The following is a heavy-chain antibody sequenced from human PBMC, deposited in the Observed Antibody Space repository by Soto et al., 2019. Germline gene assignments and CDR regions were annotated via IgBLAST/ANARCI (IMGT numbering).Heavy chain of an antibody. J-gene: IGHJ5*02. Sequence: QVQLQESGPGLVKPSQTLSLTCTVSGGSISSGGYYWSWIRQHPGKGLEWIGYIYYSGSTYYNPSLRSTVTLSLDTSKHQFSLKLSSVTAADTAVYYCARVFSDSSSFFAPWGQGTLVTVSS. CDR2: IYYSGST. D-gene: IGHD6-13*01. CDR1: GGSISSGGYY. CDR3: ARVFSDSSSFFAP. V-gene: IGHV4-31*01.